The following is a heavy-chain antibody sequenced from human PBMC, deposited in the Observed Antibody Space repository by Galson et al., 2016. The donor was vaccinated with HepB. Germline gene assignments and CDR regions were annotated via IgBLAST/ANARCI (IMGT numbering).Heavy chain of an antibody. Sequence: SLRLSCAASGFSVTGSYMTWVRQAPGKGLDWVSVIYSGDSSYYADSVKGRFTISRDHSKNTLFLEMNSLRAEDTAVYYCATMGAALIRSGSVSFDIWGQGKLVSVSA. CDR1: GFSVTGSY. CDR2: IYSGDSS. J-gene: IGHJ3*02. CDR3: ATMGAALIRSGSVSFDI. D-gene: IGHD1-26*01. V-gene: IGHV3-53*01.